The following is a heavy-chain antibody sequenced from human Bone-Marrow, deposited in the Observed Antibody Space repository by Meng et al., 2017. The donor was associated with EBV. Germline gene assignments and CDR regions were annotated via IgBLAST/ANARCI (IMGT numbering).Heavy chain of an antibody. Sequence: LQEPAPGLVRPSWTLSLTWALSGASISGSNWWSWVRQPPGKGLEWIGEIWHGGNTNYNPSLKSRVTISVDKSGDQFPLNLNSVTAADTAVYYCARGNAYNVPSFDYWGQGTLVTVSS. D-gene: IGHD5-24*01. CDR2: IWHGGNT. CDR3: ARGNAYNVPSFDY. CDR1: GASISGSNW. V-gene: IGHV4-4*02. J-gene: IGHJ4*02.